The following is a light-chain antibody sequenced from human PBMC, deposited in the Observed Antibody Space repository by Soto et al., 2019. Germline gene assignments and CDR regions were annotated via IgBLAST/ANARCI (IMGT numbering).Light chain of an antibody. CDR1: ISDVGSYNY. CDR3: GSYTTSSNHV. CDR2: DVS. J-gene: IGLJ1*01. V-gene: IGLV2-14*03. Sequence: QSALTQPASVSGSPGQSITISCTGTISDVGSYNYVSWYQQYPGKAPKLMIYDVSTRPSGVSDRFSGSKSGNTASLTISGLRAEDEADYYCGSYTTSSNHVFGTGTKVTVL.